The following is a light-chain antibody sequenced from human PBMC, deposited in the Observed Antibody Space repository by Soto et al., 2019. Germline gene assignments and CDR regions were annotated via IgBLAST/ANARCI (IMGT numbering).Light chain of an antibody. V-gene: IGKV1-12*01. CDR2: AAS. CDR1: QSISSW. Sequence: DIQMTQSPSSVSASVGDRVTITCRASQSISSWLAWYQQKPGTVPKLLIFAASSLQSGVPSRFSGSGAWTGFNLTLTRPQPEDFGTYYCQQGDSFPITFGQGTRLEIK. J-gene: IGKJ5*01. CDR3: QQGDSFPIT.